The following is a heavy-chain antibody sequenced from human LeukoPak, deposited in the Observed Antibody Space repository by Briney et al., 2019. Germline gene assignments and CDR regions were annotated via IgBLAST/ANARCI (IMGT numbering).Heavy chain of an antibody. CDR2: IYYSGST. V-gene: IGHV4-39*01. J-gene: IGHJ3*02. CDR1: GAPISSGDYY. CDR3: ARRPDCSSTSCYTHNLDI. Sequence: SETLSLTCTVSGAPISSGDYYWSWIRQPPGKGLEWIGSIYYSGSTYYNPSLKSRVTISVDTSKNQFSLKLSSVTAADTAVYYCARRPDCSSTSCYTHNLDIWGQGTMVTVSS. D-gene: IGHD2-2*02.